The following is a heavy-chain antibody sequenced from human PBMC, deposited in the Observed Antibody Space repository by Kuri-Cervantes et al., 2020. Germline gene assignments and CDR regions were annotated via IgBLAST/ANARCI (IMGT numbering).Heavy chain of an antibody. CDR3: ARGVVATEEVVPFHD. V-gene: IGHV4-39*07. J-gene: IGHJ4*02. D-gene: IGHD5-12*01. CDR1: GGSISSSSYY. Sequence: SETLSLTCTVSGGSISSSSYYWGWIRQPPGKGLEWIGSIYYSGSTYYNPSLKSRVTISVDTSKNQFSLKLNSVTAADTAVYYCARGVVATEEVVPFHDWGQGTLVTVSS. CDR2: IYYSGST.